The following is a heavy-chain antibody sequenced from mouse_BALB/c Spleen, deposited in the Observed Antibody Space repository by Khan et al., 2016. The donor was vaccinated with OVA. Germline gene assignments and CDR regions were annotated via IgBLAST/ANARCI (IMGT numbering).Heavy chain of an antibody. CDR2: ISSGGTP. V-gene: IGHV5-6-5*01. J-gene: IGHJ2*01. D-gene: IGHD2-14*01. CDR1: GFTFSSYV. CDR3: TREAYRYDEYYFDY. Sequence: EVQGVESGGGLVKPGGSLKLSCAASGFTFSSYVMSWVRQTPEKRLAWVASISSGGTPYYPDSVKGRFTISRDNAMNILYLQMSSLRSEDTAIYYCTREAYRYDEYYFDYWGQGTTLTVSS.